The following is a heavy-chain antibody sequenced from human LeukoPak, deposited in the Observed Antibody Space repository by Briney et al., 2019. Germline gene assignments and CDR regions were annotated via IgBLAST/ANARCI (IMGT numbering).Heavy chain of an antibody. D-gene: IGHD3-3*01. CDR1: GFTSGNYW. CDR2: IDDDGTDT. CDR3: ARGMLSSAGYHWYYYMDV. V-gene: IGHV3-74*01. J-gene: IGHJ6*03. Sequence: GGSLRLSCVASGFTSGNYWMHWVRQAPGKGPEWVPRIDDDGTDTHYAVSVKGRFTISRDNAKNTLYLQMNSLRGEDTAVYYCARGMLSSAGYHWYYYMDVWGKGAMVTVSS.